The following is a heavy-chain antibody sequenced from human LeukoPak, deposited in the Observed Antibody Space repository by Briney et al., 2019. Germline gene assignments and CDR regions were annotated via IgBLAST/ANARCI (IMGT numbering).Heavy chain of an antibody. Sequence: PSETLSLTCTVSGGSISSYYWSWLRQPPGKGLEWIGYNYYSGGTNYNPSLKSRVTISVDTSKNQFSLKLSSVTASGTAVYYCARDLGINYYGSGSFDYWGQGTLVTVSS. J-gene: IGHJ4*02. CDR3: ARDLGINYYGSGSFDY. V-gene: IGHV4-59*13. CDR1: GGSISSYY. CDR2: NYYSGGT. D-gene: IGHD3-10*01.